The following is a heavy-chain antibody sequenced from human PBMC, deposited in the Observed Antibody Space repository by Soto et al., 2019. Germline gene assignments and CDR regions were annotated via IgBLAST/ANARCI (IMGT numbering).Heavy chain of an antibody. CDR3: ARDVDSTILEPNDAFGI. Sequence: QVQLQESGPGLVKPSQTLSLTCTVSGDSIFGSDYYWSWIRQAPGKGLQWVGSIYYSGSTYYNPSLKSRVAIAVDTSQNQFSLKLTSVTAADTAVYSCARDVDSTILEPNDAFGIWGPGTMFTVSS. CDR2: IYYSGST. J-gene: IGHJ3*02. V-gene: IGHV4-30-4*01. D-gene: IGHD5-18*01. CDR1: GDSIFGSDYY.